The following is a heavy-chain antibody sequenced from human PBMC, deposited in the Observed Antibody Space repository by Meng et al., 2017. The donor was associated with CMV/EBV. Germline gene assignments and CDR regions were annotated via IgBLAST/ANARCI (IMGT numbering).Heavy chain of an antibody. Sequence: GGSLRLSCAASGFTVSSNYMSWVRQAPGKGLEWASVIYSGGSTYYADSVKGRFTISRDNSKNTLYLQMNSLRAEDTAVYYCARERIAAAGTDAFDIWGQGTMVTVSS. V-gene: IGHV3-66*02. D-gene: IGHD6-13*01. CDR2: IYSGGST. CDR1: GFTVSSNY. CDR3: ARERIAAAGTDAFDI. J-gene: IGHJ3*02.